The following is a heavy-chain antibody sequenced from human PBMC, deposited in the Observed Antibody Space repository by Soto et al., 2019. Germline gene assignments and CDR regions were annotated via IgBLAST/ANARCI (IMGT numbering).Heavy chain of an antibody. CDR3: ARGGYFGSGGYPLYYYSVLAV. Sequence: ASVKVSCKASGYTFTGYYMHWVRQAPGQGLEWMGWINPNSGGTNYAQKFQGWVTMTRDTSISTAYMELSRLRSDDTAVYYCARGGYFGSGGYPLYYYSVLAVWGKGTTVTVSS. J-gene: IGHJ6*04. CDR1: GYTFTGYY. V-gene: IGHV1-2*04. D-gene: IGHD3-10*01. CDR2: INPNSGGT.